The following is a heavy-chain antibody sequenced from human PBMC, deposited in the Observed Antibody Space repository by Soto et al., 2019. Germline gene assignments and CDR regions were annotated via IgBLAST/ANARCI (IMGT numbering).Heavy chain of an antibody. CDR2: ISGSGGST. CDR3: AKEDSYSSSWFQFDY. V-gene: IGHV3-23*01. J-gene: IGHJ4*02. CDR1: GFTFSSYA. Sequence: EVQLLESGGGLVQPGGSLRLSCAASGFTFSSYAMSWVRQAPGKGLEWVSAISGSGGSTYYADSVKGRFTISRDNSKNALYLQMKSLRAEDTAVDYCAKEDSYSSSWFQFDYWGQGTLVTVST. D-gene: IGHD6-13*01.